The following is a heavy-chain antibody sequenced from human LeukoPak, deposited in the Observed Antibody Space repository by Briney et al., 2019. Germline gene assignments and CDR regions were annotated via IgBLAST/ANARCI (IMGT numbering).Heavy chain of an antibody. CDR2: ISGGGGST. J-gene: IGHJ3*02. CDR3: AKYRLLWFEELGGAFDI. V-gene: IGHV3-23*01. Sequence: GGSLRLSCAASGFTFSRYAMNWDRQAPGKGLEWVSGISGGGGSTYYAASVKGRFTISRDNSKRTLYLQMNSLRAEDAAVYYCAKYRLLWFEELGGAFDIWGQGTMVTESS. CDR1: GFTFSRYA. D-gene: IGHD3-10*01.